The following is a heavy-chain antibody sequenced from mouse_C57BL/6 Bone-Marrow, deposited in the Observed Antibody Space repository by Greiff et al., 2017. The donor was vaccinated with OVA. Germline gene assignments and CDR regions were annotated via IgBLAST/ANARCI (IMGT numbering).Heavy chain of an antibody. Sequence: QVQLQQPGAELVRPGSSVKLSCKASGYTFTSYWMHWVKQRPIQGLEWIGNIDPSDSETHYNQKFKDKATLTVDKSSSTAYMQLSSLTSEDSAVYYCARGLYYYGSSSFAYWGQGTLVTVSA. CDR2: IDPSDSET. D-gene: IGHD1-1*01. CDR3: ARGLYYYGSSSFAY. J-gene: IGHJ3*01. V-gene: IGHV1-52*01. CDR1: GYTFTSYW.